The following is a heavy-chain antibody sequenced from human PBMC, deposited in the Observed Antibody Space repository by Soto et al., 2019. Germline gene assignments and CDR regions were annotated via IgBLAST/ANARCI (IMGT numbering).Heavy chain of an antibody. D-gene: IGHD5-12*01. Sequence: EVQLFEPGGGLIQPGGSLRLSCAASGFTFSSYDMSWVRQAPGKGLEWVSAISGSGGSTYYSDSVKGRFTISIDNSKNTLYLQMNSLRAEDTSVYYCAKDQEWLAPYFDYWVQGTLVTVSS. CDR2: ISGSGGST. V-gene: IGHV3-23*01. CDR3: AKDQEWLAPYFDY. CDR1: GFTFSSYD. J-gene: IGHJ4*02.